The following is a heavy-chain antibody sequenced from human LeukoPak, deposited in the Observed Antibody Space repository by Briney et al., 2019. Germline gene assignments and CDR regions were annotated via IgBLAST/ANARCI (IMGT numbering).Heavy chain of an antibody. J-gene: IGHJ4*02. Sequence: ASVKVSCKASGYTFTSYGISWVRQAPGQGLEWMGWISAYNGNTNYAQKLQGRVTMTTDTSTSTAYMELRSLRSDDTAVYYCASGYCSSTSCRGNDYWGQGTLVTVSS. D-gene: IGHD2-2*03. CDR2: ISAYNGNT. CDR1: GYTFTSYG. CDR3: ASGYCSSTSCRGNDY. V-gene: IGHV1-18*01.